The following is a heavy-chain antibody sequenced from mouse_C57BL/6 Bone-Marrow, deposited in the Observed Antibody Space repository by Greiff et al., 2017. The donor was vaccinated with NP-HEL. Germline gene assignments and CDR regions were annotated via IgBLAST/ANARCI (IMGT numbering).Heavy chain of an antibody. V-gene: IGHV14-3*01. Sequence: VQLKESVAELVRPGASVKLSCTASGLNIKNTYMHWVKQRPEQGLEWIGRIDPANGNTKYAPKFQGKATITADTSSDTAYLQLRSLTSEDTAIYYWARGIRITTGNYWGEGTTLTVSS. CDR3: ARGIRITTGNY. J-gene: IGHJ2*01. CDR2: IDPANGNT. CDR1: GLNIKNTY. D-gene: IGHD2-4*01.